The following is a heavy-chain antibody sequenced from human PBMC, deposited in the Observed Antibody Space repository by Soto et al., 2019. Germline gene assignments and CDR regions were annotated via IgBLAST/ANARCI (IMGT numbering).Heavy chain of an antibody. Sequence: QVQLQESGPGRVKPSETLSLTCTVSGGSISSYYWIWIRQHPGKGLEWIGYIYYSGSTNYNPSLKSRVPLSVDKAKNQFALMPSSVTAEETAVYYCARASYGSGWDYWGQGTLVTVSS. CDR1: GGSISSYY. V-gene: IGHV4-59*01. CDR3: ARASYGSGWDY. D-gene: IGHD3-10*01. J-gene: IGHJ4*02. CDR2: IYYSGST.